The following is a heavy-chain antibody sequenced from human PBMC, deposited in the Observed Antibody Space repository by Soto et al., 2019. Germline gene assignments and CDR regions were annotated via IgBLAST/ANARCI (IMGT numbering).Heavy chain of an antibody. V-gene: IGHV3-48*01. CDR2: ISSSSSTI. Sequence: VVSLRLCCAAAGFKLSSYSRNWVLQAPGKGLEWVSYISSSSSTIYYADSVKGRFTISRDNAKNSLYLQMNSLRAEDTAVYYCARDGHIVATIRGDYYYYMDVWGKGTTVTVS. J-gene: IGHJ6*03. CDR3: ARDGHIVATIRGDYYYYMDV. D-gene: IGHD5-12*01. CDR1: GFKLSSYS.